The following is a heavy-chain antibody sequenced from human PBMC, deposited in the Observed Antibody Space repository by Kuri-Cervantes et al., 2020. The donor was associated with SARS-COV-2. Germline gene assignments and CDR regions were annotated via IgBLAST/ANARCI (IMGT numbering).Heavy chain of an antibody. CDR1: GYSISSGYY. J-gene: IGHJ3*02. Sequence: ESLKISCAVSGYSISSGYYWGWIRQPPGKGLEWIGSIYHSGSTYCNPSLKSRVTISVDTSKNQFSLKLSSVTAADTAVYYCARLPPYCSSTSCYTGTFDAFDIWGQGTMVTVSS. V-gene: IGHV4-38-2*01. CDR2: IYHSGST. D-gene: IGHD2-2*02. CDR3: ARLPPYCSSTSCYTGTFDAFDI.